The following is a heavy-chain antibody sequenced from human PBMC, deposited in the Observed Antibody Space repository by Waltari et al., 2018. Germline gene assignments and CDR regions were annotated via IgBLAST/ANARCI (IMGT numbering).Heavy chain of an antibody. CDR2: INHSGST. J-gene: IGHJ6*03. V-gene: IGHV4-34*01. CDR1: GGSFSGYY. Sequence: QVQLQQWGAGLLKPSETLSLTCAVYGGSFSGYYWSWIRKPPGKGLELIGEINHSGSTNYNPSLKSRVTISVDTSKNQFSLKLSSVTAADTAVYYCARDFSDYYYYYMDVWGKGTTVTVSS. CDR3: ARDFSDYYYYYMDV.